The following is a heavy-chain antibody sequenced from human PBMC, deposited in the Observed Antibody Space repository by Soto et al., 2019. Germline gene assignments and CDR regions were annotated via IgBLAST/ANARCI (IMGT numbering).Heavy chain of an antibody. J-gene: IGHJ4*02. CDR1: GGYFSGYY. Sequence: SETLSLTCAVYGGYFSGYYWSWMRQPPGKGLEWIGEINHSGSTNYNPSLKSRVTISVDTSKNQFSLKLSSVTAADTAVYYCARFHRGYCISTNCYAGFDYWGQGILFTVSS. V-gene: IGHV4-34*01. CDR2: INHSGST. D-gene: IGHD2-2*01. CDR3: ARFHRGYCISTNCYAGFDY.